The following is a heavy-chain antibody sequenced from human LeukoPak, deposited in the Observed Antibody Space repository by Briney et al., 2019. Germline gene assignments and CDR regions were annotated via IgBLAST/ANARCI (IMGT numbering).Heavy chain of an antibody. D-gene: IGHD4-17*01. CDR3: ASLNYDDHDY. J-gene: IGHJ4*02. CDR1: GFTVRSNY. CDR2: IYSGGST. Sequence: PGGSLRLSCAASGFTVRSNYMSWVRQAPGKGLEWVSVIYSGGSTNYADSVKGRFSISRDNYKNTLYLQMNSLRAEDTAVYYCASLNYDDHDYWGQGTLVTVSS. V-gene: IGHV3-66*01.